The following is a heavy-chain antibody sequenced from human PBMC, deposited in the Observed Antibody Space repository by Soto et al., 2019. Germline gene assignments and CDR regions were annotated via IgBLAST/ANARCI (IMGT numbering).Heavy chain of an antibody. Sequence: ASVKVSCQASGYTFTSYYMHWVRQAPGQGLEWMGIINPSGGSTSYAQKFQGRVTMTRDTSTSTVYMELSSLRSEDTAVYYCAGSVVPAAILLYWGQGTLVTVSS. V-gene: IGHV1-46*01. D-gene: IGHD2-2*01. J-gene: IGHJ4*02. CDR2: INPSGGST. CDR1: GYTFTSYY. CDR3: AGSVVPAAILLY.